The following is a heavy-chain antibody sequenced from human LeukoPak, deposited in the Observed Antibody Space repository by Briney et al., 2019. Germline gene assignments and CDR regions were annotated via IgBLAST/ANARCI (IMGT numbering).Heavy chain of an antibody. CDR3: ARQAVARPFDL. Sequence: GGSLRLSCAASGFTVSSNYMSWVRQAPGKGLEWVSVLYGGGSTYYADSVKGRFIISSDNSKNTLYLQMNSLRAEDTAVYYCARQAVARPFDLWGQGTMVAVSS. CDR2: LYGGGST. CDR1: GFTVSSNY. V-gene: IGHV3-66*04. J-gene: IGHJ3*01.